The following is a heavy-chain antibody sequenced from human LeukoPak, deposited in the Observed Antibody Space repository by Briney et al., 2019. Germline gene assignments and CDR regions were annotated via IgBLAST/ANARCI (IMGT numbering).Heavy chain of an antibody. V-gene: IGHV4/OR15-8*01. CDR1: GGSIDSTNW. CDR2: IHHDGRI. J-gene: IGHJ4*02. D-gene: IGHD3-16*02. Sequence: SETLSLTCDVSGGSIDSTNWWNWVRQPPGKGLEWIGEIHHDGRINYNPSLKSRVTLSVDKSKNQFSLRLNSVTAADTAMYYCARSHNHLWGNYPDYWGQGTLVTVSS. CDR3: ARSHNHLWGNYPDY.